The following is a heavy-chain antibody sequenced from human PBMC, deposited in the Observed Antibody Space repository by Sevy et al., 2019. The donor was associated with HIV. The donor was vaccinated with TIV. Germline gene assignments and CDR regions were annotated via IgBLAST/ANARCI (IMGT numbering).Heavy chain of an antibody. CDR2: IIPIFGTA. V-gene: IGHV1-69*13. D-gene: IGHD2-8*01. Sequence: ASVKVSCKASGGTFSSYAISWVRQAPGQGLEWMGGIIPIFGTANYAQKFQGRVTITADESTSTAYMELSSLRSEDTAVYYCAREPSGGHNDLPLYCTNGVCYTAWFDPWGQGTLVTVSS. CDR1: GGTFSSYA. J-gene: IGHJ5*02. CDR3: AREPSGGHNDLPLYCTNGVCYTAWFDP.